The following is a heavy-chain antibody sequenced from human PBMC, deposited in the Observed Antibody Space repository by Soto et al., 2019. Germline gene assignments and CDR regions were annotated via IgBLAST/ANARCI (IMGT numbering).Heavy chain of an antibody. J-gene: IGHJ6*02. CDR3: ARSVVVPAASGTYYYYYGMDV. Sequence: PSETLSLTCAVYGGSFSGYYWSWIRQPPGKGLEWIGEINHSGSTNYNPSLKSRVTISVDTSKNQFSLKLSSVTAADTAVYYCARSVVVPAASGTYYYYYGMDVWGQGTTVTVS. D-gene: IGHD2-2*01. CDR1: GGSFSGYY. V-gene: IGHV4-34*01. CDR2: INHSGST.